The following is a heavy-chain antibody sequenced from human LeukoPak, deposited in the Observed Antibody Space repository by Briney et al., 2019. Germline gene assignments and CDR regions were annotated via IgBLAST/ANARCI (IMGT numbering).Heavy chain of an antibody. CDR3: AKASLKVDEEYYYYYYMDV. J-gene: IGHJ6*03. Sequence: GGSLRLSCAASGFTFSSYGMHWVRQAPGKGLEWVAVILYDGSNKYYADSVKGRFTISRDNSKNTLYLQMNSLRAEDTAVYYCAKASLKVDEEYYYYYYMDVWGKGTTVTVSS. CDR2: ILYDGSNK. V-gene: IGHV3-30*18. D-gene: IGHD3-22*01. CDR1: GFTFSSYG.